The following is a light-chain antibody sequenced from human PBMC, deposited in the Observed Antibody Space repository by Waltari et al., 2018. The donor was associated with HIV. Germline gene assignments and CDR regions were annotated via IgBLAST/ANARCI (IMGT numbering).Light chain of an antibody. V-gene: IGLV1-51*01. CDR2: DNN. CDR3: GTWDSSLSAGV. CDR1: NSHIGNNY. J-gene: IGLJ2*01. Sequence: QSVLTQPPSVSAAPGQKVTIPCPASNSHIGNNYLSWYQQLPGSAPKLLIYDNNKRPSGIPDRFSGSKSGTSATLGITGLQTGDEADYYCGTWDSSLSAGVFGGGTKVTVL.